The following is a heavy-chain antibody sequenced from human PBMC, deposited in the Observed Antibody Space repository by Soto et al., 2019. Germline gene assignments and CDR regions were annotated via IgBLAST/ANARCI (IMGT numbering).Heavy chain of an antibody. D-gene: IGHD2-15*01. Sequence: GGSLRLSCAASGFTFSSYAMSWVRQAPGKGLEWVSAISGSGGSTYYADSVKGRFTISRDNSKNTLYLQMNSLRAEDTAVYYCAMLTSIGYCSGGSCKEDAFDIWGQGTMVTVSS. J-gene: IGHJ3*02. CDR1: GFTFSSYA. CDR3: AMLTSIGYCSGGSCKEDAFDI. V-gene: IGHV3-23*01. CDR2: ISGSGGST.